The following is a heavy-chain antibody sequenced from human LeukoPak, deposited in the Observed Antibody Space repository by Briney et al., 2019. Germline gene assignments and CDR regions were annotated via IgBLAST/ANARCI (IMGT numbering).Heavy chain of an antibody. CDR3: ARWGSSFSPEYWYLDL. J-gene: IGHJ2*01. CDR1: GGSISSYY. V-gene: IGHV4-59*01. Sequence: PSETLSLTCTVSGGSISSYYWSWIRLPPGKGLEWIGYVYYSGNTNYNPSLKSRVTISVDTSKNQFSLKLSSVTAADTAVYYCARWGSSFSPEYWYLDLWGRGTLVTVSS. D-gene: IGHD3-16*01. CDR2: VYYSGNT.